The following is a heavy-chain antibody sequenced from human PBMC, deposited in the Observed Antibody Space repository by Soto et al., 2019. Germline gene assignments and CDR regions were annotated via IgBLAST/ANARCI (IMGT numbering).Heavy chain of an antibody. CDR1: GFTVSGNY. V-gene: IGHV3-66*01. J-gene: IGHJ6*02. D-gene: IGHD6-13*01. Sequence: EAQLVESGGGLVQPGGSLRLSCAASGFTVSGNYMTWVRQAPGKGLECVSVIYSDGGTYYADSVKGRFTISRDNSKNTLFLQMSSLRAEDTAVYYCARDPIQHLEGRYYYYGMDVWGQGTTVTVSS. CDR2: IYSDGGT. CDR3: ARDPIQHLEGRYYYYGMDV.